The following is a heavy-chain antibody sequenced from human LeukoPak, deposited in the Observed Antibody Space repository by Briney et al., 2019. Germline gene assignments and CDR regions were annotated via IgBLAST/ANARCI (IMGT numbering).Heavy chain of an antibody. D-gene: IGHD4-17*01. CDR1: GFTFSSYD. Sequence: PGGSLRLSCVASGFTFSSYDMHWVRRTPGKGLEWVAVIWYDGSEKSYGDSVKGRFTISRDNSKKTLFLQMNSLRAEDTAVYYCARVNGDAPNFDYWGQGTLVTVSS. V-gene: IGHV3-33*01. CDR2: IWYDGSEK. CDR3: ARVNGDAPNFDY. J-gene: IGHJ4*02.